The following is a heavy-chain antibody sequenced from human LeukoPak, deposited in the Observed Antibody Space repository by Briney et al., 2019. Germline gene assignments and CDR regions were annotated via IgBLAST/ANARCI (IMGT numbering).Heavy chain of an antibody. D-gene: IGHD3-22*01. V-gene: IGHV4-39*01. CDR2: IYYSGST. CDR1: GGPISSSSYY. Sequence: SETLSLTCTVSGGPISSSSYYWGWIRQPPGKGLEWIGSIYYSGSTYYNPSLKSRVTMSVDTSKNQFSLKLSSVTAADTAVYYCARPRDSSGYYGYDAFDIWGQGTMVTVSS. CDR3: ARPRDSSGYYGYDAFDI. J-gene: IGHJ3*02.